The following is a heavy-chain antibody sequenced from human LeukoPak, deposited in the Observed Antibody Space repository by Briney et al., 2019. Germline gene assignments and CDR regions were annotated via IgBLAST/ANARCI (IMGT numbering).Heavy chain of an antibody. D-gene: IGHD2-2*02. J-gene: IGHJ4*02. CDR3: AAVGADIPVDF. V-gene: IGHV1-58*01. CDR1: GFTVTTSA. Sequence: SVKVSCKASGFTVTTSAVQWVRQARGQRPEWIGWVVVGSGDTNFAQKFKERVTITCDMSTTTVYLDLSSLTSEDTAVYYGAAVGADIPVDFWGQGTLVTVSS. CDR2: VVVGSGDT.